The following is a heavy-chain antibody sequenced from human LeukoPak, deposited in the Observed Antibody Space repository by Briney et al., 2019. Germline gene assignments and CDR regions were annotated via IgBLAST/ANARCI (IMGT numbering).Heavy chain of an antibody. CDR3: ARVPLSDYGDYGAFDY. CDR1: GYTFTSYG. D-gene: IGHD4-17*01. CDR2: IGAYNGNT. V-gene: IGHV1-18*01. Sequence: ASVKVSCKASGYTFTSYGISWVRQAPGQGLEWMGWIGAYNGNTNYAQKLQGRVTMTTDTSTSTAYMELRSLRSDDTAVYYCARVPLSDYGDYGAFDYWGQGTLVTVSS. J-gene: IGHJ4*02.